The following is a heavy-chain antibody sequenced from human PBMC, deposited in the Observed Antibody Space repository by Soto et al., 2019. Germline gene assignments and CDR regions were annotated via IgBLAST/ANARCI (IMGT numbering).Heavy chain of an antibody. J-gene: IGHJ5*02. Sequence: QVQLQQWGAGLLKPSETLSLTCAVYGGSFSGYYWSWIRQPPGKGLEWIGEINHSGSTNYNPSLKGRVTKSVDQPKNQFPLKRSSVTAADTAVYYCARGTYYDILTGYYTPAHTWFDPWGQGTLVTVSS. V-gene: IGHV4-34*01. CDR3: ARGTYYDILTGYYTPAHTWFDP. CDR2: INHSGST. CDR1: GGSFSGYY. D-gene: IGHD3-9*01.